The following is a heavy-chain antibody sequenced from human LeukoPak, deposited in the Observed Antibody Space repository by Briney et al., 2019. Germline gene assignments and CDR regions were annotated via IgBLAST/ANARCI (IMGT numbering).Heavy chain of an antibody. D-gene: IGHD3-22*01. J-gene: IGHJ4*02. CDR2: IRSSSSYM. CDR1: GFTFSSYS. CDR3: AKGAGGYYDSSGSGFDY. V-gene: IGHV3-21*01. Sequence: GGSLRLSCVASGFTFSSYSMNWVRQTPGKGLEWVSSIRSSSSYMYYADSVKGRFTISRDNAKNSLYPQMNSLRAEDTAVYFCAKGAGGYYDSSGSGFDYWGQGTLVTVSS.